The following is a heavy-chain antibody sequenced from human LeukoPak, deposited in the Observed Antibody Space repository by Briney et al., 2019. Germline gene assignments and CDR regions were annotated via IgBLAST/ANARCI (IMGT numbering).Heavy chain of an antibody. V-gene: IGHV1-69*05. Sequence: SVKVSCKASGGTFSSYAISWVRQAPGQGLEWMGGVIPIFGTANYAQKFQGRVTITTDESTSTAYMELSSLRSEDTAVYYCARAGGDTMVRGAHAVYYYYMDVWGKGTTVTVSS. CDR1: GGTFSSYA. D-gene: IGHD3-10*01. J-gene: IGHJ6*03. CDR3: ARAGGDTMVRGAHAVYYYYMDV. CDR2: VIPIFGTA.